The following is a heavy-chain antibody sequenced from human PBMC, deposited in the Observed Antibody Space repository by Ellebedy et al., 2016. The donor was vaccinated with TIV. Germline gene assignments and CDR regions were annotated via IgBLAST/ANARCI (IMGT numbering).Heavy chain of an antibody. CDR2: INPSGGST. V-gene: IGHV1-46*04. J-gene: IGHJ4*02. CDR1: GYTFTSYY. CDR3: ARDSVGYGDYVPLWY. D-gene: IGHD4-17*01. Sequence: AASVKVSCKASGYTFTSYYMHWVRQAPGQGLEWMGIINPSGGSTSYAQKLQGRVTMTRDTSTSTVYMELSSLRSEDTAVYYCARDSVGYGDYVPLWYWGQGTLVTVSS.